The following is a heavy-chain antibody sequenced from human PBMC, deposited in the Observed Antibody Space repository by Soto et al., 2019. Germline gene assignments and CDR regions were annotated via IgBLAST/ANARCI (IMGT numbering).Heavy chain of an antibody. CDR2: LYSGGST. CDR3: ARARSTVAGLFEH. Sequence: PGGSLRLSCAASGFTVSSNYMAWVRQAPGKGLEWVSALYSGGSTYYADSVKGRFTISRDNSRNTLYLQMNSLRAEDTAIYYCARARSTVAGLFEHWGQGALVTVSS. CDR1: GFTVSSNY. J-gene: IGHJ4*02. D-gene: IGHD6-19*01. V-gene: IGHV3-53*01.